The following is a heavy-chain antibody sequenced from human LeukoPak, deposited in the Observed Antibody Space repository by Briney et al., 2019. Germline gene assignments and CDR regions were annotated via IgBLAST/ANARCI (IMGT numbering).Heavy chain of an antibody. Sequence: GGSLRLSCAASGFTFSSYWMSWVRQAPGKGLEWVSYISSSSSTIYYADSVKGRFTISRDNAKNSLYLQMNSLRAEDTAVYYCARAGNYYGRHTNWFDPWGQGTLVTVSS. CDR1: GFTFSSYW. V-gene: IGHV3-48*01. CDR2: ISSSSSTI. D-gene: IGHD3-10*01. CDR3: ARAGNYYGRHTNWFDP. J-gene: IGHJ5*02.